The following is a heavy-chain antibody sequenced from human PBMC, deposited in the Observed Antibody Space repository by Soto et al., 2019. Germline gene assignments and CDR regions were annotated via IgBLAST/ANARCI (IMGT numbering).Heavy chain of an antibody. CDR2: ISSSSSTI. Sequence: PGGSLRLSCVASGFTFNDFYMNWIRQAPGKGLEWVSYISSSSSTIYYADSVKGRFTISRDNAKNSLYLQMNSLRAEDTAVYYCARHPERIAQIGWFEPWGQGTLVTVSS. CDR3: ARHPERIAQIGWFEP. CDR1: GFTFNDFY. J-gene: IGHJ5*02. V-gene: IGHV3-11*04. D-gene: IGHD6-13*01.